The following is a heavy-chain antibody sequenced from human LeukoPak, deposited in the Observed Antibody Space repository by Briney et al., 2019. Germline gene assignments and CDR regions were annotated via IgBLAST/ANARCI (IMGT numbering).Heavy chain of an antibody. V-gene: IGHV3-23*01. D-gene: IGHD4-17*01. CDR1: GFTFSTYA. CDR3: AKADYGDYGYYYYGMDV. CDR2: ISGSGGST. J-gene: IGHJ6*04. Sequence: GGSLRLSCAASGFTFSTYAMSWVRQAPGKGPEWVSAISGSGGSTYYADSVKGRFTISRDNSKNTLYLQMNSLRAEDTAVYYCAKADYGDYGYYYYGMDVWGKGTTVTVSS.